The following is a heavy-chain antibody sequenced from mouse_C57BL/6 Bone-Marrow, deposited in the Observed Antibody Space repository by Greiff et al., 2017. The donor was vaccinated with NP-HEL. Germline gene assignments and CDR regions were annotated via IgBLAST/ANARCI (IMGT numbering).Heavy chain of an antibody. CDR1: GFTFSDYY. D-gene: IGHD2-2*01. Sequence: EVKLVESEGGLVQPGSSMKLSCTASGFTFSDYYMAWVRQVPEKGLEWVANINYDGSSTYYLDSLKSRFIISRDNAKNILYLQMSSLKSEDTATYYCARGGRGYDEGYYFDYWGQGTTLTVSS. J-gene: IGHJ2*01. V-gene: IGHV5-16*01. CDR2: INYDGSST. CDR3: ARGGRGYDEGYYFDY.